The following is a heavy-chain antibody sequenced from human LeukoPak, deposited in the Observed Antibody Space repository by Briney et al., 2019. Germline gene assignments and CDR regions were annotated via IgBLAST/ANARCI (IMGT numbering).Heavy chain of an antibody. Sequence: GESLKISCKGSGYSFTSHWIGWVRQMPGKGLEWMGIIYPGDSDTRYSPSFQGQVTISADKSISTAYLQWSSLKASDTAMYYCARHEISYYYGSGSSTSYYYYYMDVWGKGTTVTVSS. CDR3: ARHEISYYYGSGSSTSYYYYYMDV. D-gene: IGHD3-10*01. J-gene: IGHJ6*03. V-gene: IGHV5-51*01. CDR2: IYPGDSDT. CDR1: GYSFTSHW.